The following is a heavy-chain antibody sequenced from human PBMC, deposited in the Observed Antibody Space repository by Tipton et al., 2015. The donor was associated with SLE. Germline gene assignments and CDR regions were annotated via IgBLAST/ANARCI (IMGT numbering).Heavy chain of an antibody. CDR2: ISSNGGST. D-gene: IGHD5-18*01. CDR1: GFTFSSYA. V-gene: IGHV3-64*04. Sequence: SLRLSCSASGFTFSSYAMHWVRQAPGKGLEYVSAISSNGGSTYYADSVKGRFTISRDNSKNTLYLQMNSLRAEDTAVYYCAKDQEYSRYYFDYWGQGTLVTVSS. J-gene: IGHJ4*02. CDR3: AKDQEYSRYYFDY.